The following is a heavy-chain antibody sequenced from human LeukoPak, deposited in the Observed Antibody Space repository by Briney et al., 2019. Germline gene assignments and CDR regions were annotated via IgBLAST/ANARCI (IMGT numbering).Heavy chain of an antibody. Sequence: SETLSLTCTVSGGSISSSSYYWGWIRQPPGKGLEWIGCIYYTGSTYYNPSLKSRVTISVDTSKNQFSLKLSSVTAADTAVYYCAGGHSSGYFGDLDYWGQGTLVTVSS. CDR3: AGGHSSGYFGDLDY. CDR2: IYYTGST. J-gene: IGHJ4*02. CDR1: GGSISSSSYY. D-gene: IGHD3-22*01. V-gene: IGHV4-39*07.